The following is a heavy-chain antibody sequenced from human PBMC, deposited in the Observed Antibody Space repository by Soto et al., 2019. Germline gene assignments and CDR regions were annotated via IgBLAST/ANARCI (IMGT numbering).Heavy chain of an antibody. J-gene: IGHJ6*02. CDR2: ISGSGGST. CDR3: AKGRYAGNYYYYNMDV. Sequence: EVQLLESGGGLVQPGGSLRLSCAASGFTFSSYAMSWVRQAPGKGLEWVSGISGSGGSTYYADSVKGRFTISRDNSKNXLCLQMSSLRAEDTAVYYCAKGRYAGNYYYYNMDVWGQGTTVTVSS. D-gene: IGHD2-2*01. CDR1: GFTFSSYA. V-gene: IGHV3-23*01.